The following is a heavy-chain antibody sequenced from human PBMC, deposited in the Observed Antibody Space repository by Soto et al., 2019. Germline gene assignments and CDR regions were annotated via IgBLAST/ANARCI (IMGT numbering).Heavy chain of an antibody. V-gene: IGHV1-18*01. J-gene: IGHJ5*02. D-gene: IGHD5-12*01. CDR3: ARYRYSGYLLSGWFDP. Sequence: ASVKVSCKASGYTFTSYGISWVRQAPGQGLEWMGWISAYNGNTNYAQKLQGRVTMTTDTSTSTAYMELRSLRSDDTAVYYCARYRYSGYLLSGWFDPWGQGTLVTVSS. CDR1: GYTFTSYG. CDR2: ISAYNGNT.